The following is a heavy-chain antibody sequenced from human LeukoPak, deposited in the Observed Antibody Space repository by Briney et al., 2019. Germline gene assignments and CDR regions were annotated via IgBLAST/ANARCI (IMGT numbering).Heavy chain of an antibody. CDR1: GFTYSSYG. V-gene: IGHV3-30*18. CDR3: AKTYYDFWSGAITYYYYGMDV. CDR2: ISYDGSNK. J-gene: IGHJ6*02. Sequence: PGGSPRLSCAASGFTYSSYGMHWVRQAPGKGLEWVAVISYDGSNKYYADSVKGRFTISRDNSKNTLYLQMNSLRAEDTAVYYCAKTYYDFWSGAITYYYYGMDVWGQGTTVTVSS. D-gene: IGHD3-3*01.